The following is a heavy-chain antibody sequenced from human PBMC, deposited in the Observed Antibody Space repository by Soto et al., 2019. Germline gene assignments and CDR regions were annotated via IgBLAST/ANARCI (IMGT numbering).Heavy chain of an antibody. Sequence: TGGSLRLSCAASGFTFSSYAMHWVRQAPGKGLEWVAVISYDGSNKYYADSVKGRFTISRDNSKNTLYLQMNSLRAEDTAVYYCAREAARPNGMDVWGQGTTVTVSS. V-gene: IGHV3-30-3*01. CDR1: GFTFSSYA. D-gene: IGHD6-6*01. CDR2: ISYDGSNK. J-gene: IGHJ6*02. CDR3: AREAARPNGMDV.